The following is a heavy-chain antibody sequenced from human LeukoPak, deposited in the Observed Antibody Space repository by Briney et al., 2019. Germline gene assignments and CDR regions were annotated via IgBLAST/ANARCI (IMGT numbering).Heavy chain of an antibody. D-gene: IGHD3/OR15-3a*01. CDR1: GYTFTGYY. V-gene: IGHV1-2*02. J-gene: IGHJ4*02. CDR3: ARDLLAGLGIDY. CDR2: INPNSGGT. Sequence: ASVKVSSKASGYTFTGYYMHWVRQAPGQGLEWMGWINPNSGGTNYAQKFQGRVTMTRDTSISTAYMELSRLRSDDTAVYYCARDLLAGLGIDYWGQGTLVTVSS.